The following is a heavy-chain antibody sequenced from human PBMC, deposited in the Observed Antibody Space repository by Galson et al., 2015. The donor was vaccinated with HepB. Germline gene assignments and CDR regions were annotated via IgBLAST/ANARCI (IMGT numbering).Heavy chain of an antibody. D-gene: IGHD1-26*01. CDR2: ISGSGGST. CDR1: GFTFSSYA. Sequence: SLRLSCAASGFTFSSYAMSWVRQAPGKGLEWVSAISGSGGSTYYADSVKGRFTISRDNSKNTLYLQMNSLRAEDTAVYYCASGWELLGRGAFDYWGQGTLVTVSS. J-gene: IGHJ4*02. V-gene: IGHV3-23*01. CDR3: ASGWELLGRGAFDY.